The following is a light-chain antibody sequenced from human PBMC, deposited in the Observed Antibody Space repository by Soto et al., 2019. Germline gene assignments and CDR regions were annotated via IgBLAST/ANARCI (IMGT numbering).Light chain of an antibody. V-gene: IGKV1-39*01. J-gene: IGKJ1*01. CDR3: QQAYSTPWT. CDR1: QSISTY. Sequence: DIQMTHSPSSLSASVLGIVTITFRASQSISTYLHWYQQKPGTAPKLLIYATSNLQSGVPSRFSGSGSGTDFTLTINSLQPEDSATYYCQQAYSTPWTFGQGTKVDIK. CDR2: ATS.